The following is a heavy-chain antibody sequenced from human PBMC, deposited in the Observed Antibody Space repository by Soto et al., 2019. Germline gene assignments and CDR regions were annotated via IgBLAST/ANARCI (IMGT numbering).Heavy chain of an antibody. Sequence: QVQLVQSGAEVRKPGASVKVSCKPSGYTFNTYYLHWLRQAPGQALEWMGVINPSGGGTTYAKKFLGRVLVTRPTSTTTVFMELSSLRSDDTAVYYCAGGGNIAVVTASFDNWGQGTLVTVSS. CDR2: INPSGGGT. D-gene: IGHD2-21*02. CDR1: GYTFNTYY. CDR3: AGGGNIAVVTASFDN. J-gene: IGHJ4*02. V-gene: IGHV1-46*02.